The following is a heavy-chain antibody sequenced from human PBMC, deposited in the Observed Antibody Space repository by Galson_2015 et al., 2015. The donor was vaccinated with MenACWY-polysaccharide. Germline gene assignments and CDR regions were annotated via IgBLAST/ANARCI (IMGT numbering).Heavy chain of an antibody. D-gene: IGHD3-10*01. J-gene: IGHJ4*02. CDR1: GFTFSTYT. V-gene: IGHV3-30-3*01. CDR2: ISNDGSNK. CDR3: ARGGSTYYYGSGTYYKFDS. Sequence: SLRLSCAAAGFTFSTYTMHWVRQAPGKGLEWGAVISNDGSNKYYADSGKGRLTISRDNSKNTLYLQMNSLRAEDTAVYYCARGGSTYYYGSGTYYKFDSWGQGTLVTVSS.